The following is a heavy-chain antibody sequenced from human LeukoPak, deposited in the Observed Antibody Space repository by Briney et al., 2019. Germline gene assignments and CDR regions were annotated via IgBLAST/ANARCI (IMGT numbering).Heavy chain of an antibody. D-gene: IGHD6-13*01. CDR3: ARRRFSSRFDY. CDR1: GGSISSYY. V-gene: IGHV4-59*01. Sequence: SETLSLTCTVSGGSISSYYWSWIRQPPGKGLEWIGYIYYSGSTNYNPSLKSRDTISVDTSKNQFSLKLSSVTAADTAVYYCARRRFSSRFDYWGQGTLVTVSS. CDR2: IYYSGST. J-gene: IGHJ4*02.